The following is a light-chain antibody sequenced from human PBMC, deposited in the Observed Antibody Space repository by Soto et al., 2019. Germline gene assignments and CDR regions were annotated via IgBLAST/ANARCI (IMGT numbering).Light chain of an antibody. CDR3: QQSYSTPLT. V-gene: IGKV1-8*01. J-gene: IGKJ4*01. CDR2: AAS. CDR1: QGISSY. Sequence: AIRMTPSPSSFSASTGDRVTITCRASQGISSYLTWYQQKPGKAPKLLIYAASSLQSGVPSRFSGSGSGTDFTLTISSLQPEDFATYYCQQSYSTPLTFGGGTKVDIK.